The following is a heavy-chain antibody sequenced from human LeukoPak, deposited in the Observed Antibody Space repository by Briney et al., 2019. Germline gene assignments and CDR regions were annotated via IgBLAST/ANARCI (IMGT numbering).Heavy chain of an antibody. J-gene: IGHJ4*02. V-gene: IGHV3-7*01. D-gene: IGHD3-22*01. CDR1: GFTFSSYW. CDR2: IKQDGSGK. CDR3: ARDRYYYDSSGCSDY. Sequence: GGSLRLSCAASGFTFSSYWMSWVRQAPGKGLEWVANIKQDGSGKYYVDSVKGRFTISRDNAKNSLYLQMNSLRAEDTAVYYCARDRYYYDSSGCSDYWGQGTLVTVSS.